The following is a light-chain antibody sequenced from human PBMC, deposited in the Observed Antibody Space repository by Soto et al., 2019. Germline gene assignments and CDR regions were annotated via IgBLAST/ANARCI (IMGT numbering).Light chain of an antibody. CDR3: QQSYSTPPYT. Sequence: DIQMTQSPSSLSTSVGDRVTITCRASQYINNYLNWYQQKPGKAPKLLIFAAYNLQSGVPSRFXXXXXGTDFTLTISSLQPEDFATYYCQQSYSTPPYTFGQGTKLDMK. V-gene: IGKV1-39*01. J-gene: IGKJ2*01. CDR1: QYINNY. CDR2: AAY.